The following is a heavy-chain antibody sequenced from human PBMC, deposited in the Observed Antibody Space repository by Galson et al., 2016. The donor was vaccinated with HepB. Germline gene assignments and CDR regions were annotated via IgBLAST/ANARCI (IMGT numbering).Heavy chain of an antibody. J-gene: IGHJ4*02. CDR3: SSGCGWESAH. V-gene: IGHV3-7*03. CDR1: AFSFSTYY. D-gene: IGHD1-26*01. Sequence: SLRLSCAASAFSFSTYYMTWVRQAPGKGLEWVANINKDGSEKYYVESVKGRFTISRDNAKNSLYLQMNSLGVDDTAVYYCSSGCGWESAHWGQGTLVSVSS. CDR2: INKDGSEK.